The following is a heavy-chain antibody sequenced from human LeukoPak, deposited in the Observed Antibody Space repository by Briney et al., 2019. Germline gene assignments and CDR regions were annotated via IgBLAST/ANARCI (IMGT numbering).Heavy chain of an antibody. D-gene: IGHD3-22*01. Sequence: GGSLRLSCAASGLSFSSFAMSWVRQGPARGLEWVSSIRGNGETFYADSVKGRFTISRDNSKNTLYLEMNSLRAEDTAVYYCAKDSSSYDWGYMDVWGKGTTVTISS. CDR3: AKDSSSYDWGYMDV. J-gene: IGHJ6*03. CDR1: GLSFSSFA. CDR2: IRGNGET. V-gene: IGHV3-23*01.